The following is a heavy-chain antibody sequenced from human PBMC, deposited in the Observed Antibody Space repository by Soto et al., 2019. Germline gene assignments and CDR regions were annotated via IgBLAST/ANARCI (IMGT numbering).Heavy chain of an antibody. CDR3: ARRARLGYCSGGSCYYGMDV. J-gene: IGHJ6*02. CDR2: ISYDGSNK. D-gene: IGHD2-15*01. Sequence: PGGSLRLSCAASGFTFSSYAMHWVRQAPGKGLEWVAVISYDGSNKYYADSVKGRFTISRDNSKNTLYLQMNSLRAEDTAVYYCARRARLGYCSGGSCYYGMDVWGQGTTVTVSS. CDR1: GFTFSSYA. V-gene: IGHV3-30-3*01.